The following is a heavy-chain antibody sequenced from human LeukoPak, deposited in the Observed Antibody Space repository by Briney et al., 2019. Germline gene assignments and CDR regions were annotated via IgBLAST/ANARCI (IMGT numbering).Heavy chain of an antibody. Sequence: GGSLRLSCAASGFTFSSYAMSWVRQAPGKGLEGGSAISGSGGSTYYADSVKGRFTISRDNSKNTLYLQMNSLRAEDTAVYYCAKDIVVVPAATGGFDYWGQGTLVTVSS. CDR2: ISGSGGST. CDR3: AKDIVVVPAATGGFDY. J-gene: IGHJ4*02. D-gene: IGHD2-2*01. CDR1: GFTFSSYA. V-gene: IGHV3-23*01.